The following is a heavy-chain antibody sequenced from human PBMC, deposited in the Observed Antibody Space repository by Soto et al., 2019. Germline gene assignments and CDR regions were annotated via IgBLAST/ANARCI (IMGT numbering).Heavy chain of an antibody. CDR1: GGSVGGGEYY. J-gene: IGHJ3*01. CDR3: ARDVAHGYTENV. D-gene: IGHD5-18*01. CDR2: IYDSGIT. V-gene: IGHV4-30-4*01. Sequence: QVQLQESGPGLVKPSQTLSLACTVSGGSVGGGEYYYSWIRQPPGKGLEWIGYIYDSGITNYTPSIKGRVTMSIDRSNNQVSLKLSSVTAADTAVYFCARDVAHGYTENVWGQGTMVTVSS.